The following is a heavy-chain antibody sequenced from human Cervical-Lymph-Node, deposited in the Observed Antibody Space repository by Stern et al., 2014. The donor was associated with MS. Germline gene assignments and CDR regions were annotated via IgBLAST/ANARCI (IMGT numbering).Heavy chain of an antibody. CDR1: GGTFNTNV. Sequence: QVQLVESGAEVKKPGSSVKVSCKASGGTFNTNVLSWVRQAPGGGLEWMGGIIPIFGTANYAQNFQGRVTITADESTTTAYMELSSLRSEDTAVYYCARHERGGAHNLFGNDAFHFWGQGTMVIVSS. D-gene: IGHD3-16*01. CDR3: ARHERGGAHNLFGNDAFHF. V-gene: IGHV1-69*01. J-gene: IGHJ3*01. CDR2: IIPIFGTA.